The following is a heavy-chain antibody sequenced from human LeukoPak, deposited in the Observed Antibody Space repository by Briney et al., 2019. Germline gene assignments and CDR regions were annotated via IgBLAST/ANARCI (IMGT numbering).Heavy chain of an antibody. Sequence: ASVKVSCRVSGYTLTELSMHWVRQAPGKGLEWMGGFDPEDGETIYTQKFQGRVTMTEDTSTDTAYMELSSLRSEDTAVYYCATDGRITGTQPLVGYWGQGTLVTVSS. CDR3: ATDGRITGTQPLVGY. CDR2: FDPEDGET. D-gene: IGHD1/OR15-1a*01. J-gene: IGHJ4*02. CDR1: GYTLTELS. V-gene: IGHV1-24*01.